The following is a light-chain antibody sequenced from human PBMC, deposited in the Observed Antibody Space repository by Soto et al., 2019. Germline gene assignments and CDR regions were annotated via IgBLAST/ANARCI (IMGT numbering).Light chain of an antibody. CDR3: QQIYAAPVT. V-gene: IGKV1-39*01. CDR1: QSISSC. CDR2: GAS. Sequence: DIQMTQSPSSLSASVGDRVTITCRASQSISSCLNWYQQKPGKAPKLLIYGASNLQSGVPSRFSGSESGTDVILTISSLQPEDFATYYCQQIYAAPVTFGQGTKVEIK. J-gene: IGKJ1*01.